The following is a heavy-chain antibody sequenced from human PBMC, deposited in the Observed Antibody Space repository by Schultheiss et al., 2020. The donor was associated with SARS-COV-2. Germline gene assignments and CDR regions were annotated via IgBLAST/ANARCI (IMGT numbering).Heavy chain of an antibody. J-gene: IGHJ4*02. Sequence: GGSLRLSCAASGFTFSSYGMHWVRQAPGKGLEWVAVIWYDGSNKYYADSVKGRFTISRDNSKNTLYLQMNSLRAEDTAVYYCAREGSTSWGIDYWGQGTLVTVSS. V-gene: IGHV3-33*08. CDR1: GFTFSSYG. CDR3: AREGSTSWGIDY. CDR2: IWYDGSNK. D-gene: IGHD2-2*01.